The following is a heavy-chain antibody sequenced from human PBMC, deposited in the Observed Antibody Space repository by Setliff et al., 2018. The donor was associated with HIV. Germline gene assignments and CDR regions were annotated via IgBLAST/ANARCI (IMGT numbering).Heavy chain of an antibody. J-gene: IGHJ5*02. D-gene: IGHD3-10*01. V-gene: IGHV4-59*11. Sequence: SETLSLTCTVSGGSISSHYWSWIRQPPGKGLEWIGYIFYSGNPNYNPSLKGRVTISLDTSKKQSSLRLRSVTAADTAVYYCARAYGSERLNWFDPWGQGTLVTVSS. CDR1: GGSISSHY. CDR2: IFYSGNP. CDR3: ARAYGSERLNWFDP.